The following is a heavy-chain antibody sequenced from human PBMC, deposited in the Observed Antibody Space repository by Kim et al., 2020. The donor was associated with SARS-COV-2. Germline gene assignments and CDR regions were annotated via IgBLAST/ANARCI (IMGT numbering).Heavy chain of an antibody. CDR3: ARVPSGMDV. Sequence: STNDNPSLKSRVTISVDTSKNQFSLKLSSVTAADTAVYYCARVPSGMDVWGQGTTVTVSS. V-gene: IGHV4-34*01. J-gene: IGHJ6*02. CDR2: ST.